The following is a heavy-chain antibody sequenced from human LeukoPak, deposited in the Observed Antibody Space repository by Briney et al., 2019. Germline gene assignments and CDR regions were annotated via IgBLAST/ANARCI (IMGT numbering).Heavy chain of an antibody. CDR2: ISYDGSNK. Sequence: TGGSLRLSCAASGFTFSSYGMHWVRQAPGKGLEWVAVISYDGSNKYYADSVKGRFTISRDNSKNTLYLQMNRLRAEDTAVYYCAKVLGDSSGYYYVPLDYWGQGTLVTVSS. CDR1: GFTFSSYG. V-gene: IGHV3-30*18. CDR3: AKVLGDSSGYYYVPLDY. J-gene: IGHJ4*02. D-gene: IGHD3-22*01.